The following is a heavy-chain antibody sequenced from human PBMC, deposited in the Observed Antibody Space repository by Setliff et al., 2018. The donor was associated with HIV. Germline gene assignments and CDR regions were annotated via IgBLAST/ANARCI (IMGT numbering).Heavy chain of an antibody. J-gene: IGHJ5*02. CDR1: GFTVSNNY. CDR3: AKGVKFLDP. CDR2: LYGDGRT. Sequence: GGSLRLSCEVSGFTVSNNYMTWVRQAPGKGLEWVSALYGDGRTFYADSVQGRFTISRDDSNNILFLQMNSLLAKDTAVYYCAKGVKFLDPWGQGTLVTVSS. D-gene: IGHD3-16*01. V-gene: IGHV3-53*01.